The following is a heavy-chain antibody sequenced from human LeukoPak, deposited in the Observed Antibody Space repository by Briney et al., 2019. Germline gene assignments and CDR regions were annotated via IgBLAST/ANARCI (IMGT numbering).Heavy chain of an antibody. D-gene: IGHD3-10*01. CDR1: GGSFSGYY. J-gene: IGHJ5*02. CDR2: INHSGST. V-gene: IGHV4-34*01. CDR3: ARGRRGTMVRGVLFDP. Sequence: SETLSLTCAVYGGSFSGYYWSWIRQPPGKGLEWIGEINHSGSTNYNPSLKSRVTISVDTSKNQFSLKLSSVTAADTAVYYCARGRRGTMVRGVLFDPWGQGTLVTVSS.